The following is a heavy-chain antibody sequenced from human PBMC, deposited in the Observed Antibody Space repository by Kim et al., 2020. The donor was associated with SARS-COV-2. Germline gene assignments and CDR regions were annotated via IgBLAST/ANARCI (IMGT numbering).Heavy chain of an antibody. D-gene: IGHD3-10*01. V-gene: IGHV4-59*01. CDR2: IYYSGST. Sequence: SETLSLTCTVSGGSISSYYWSWIRQPPGKGLEWIGYIYYSGSTNYNPSLKSRVTISVDTSKNQFSLKLSSVTAADTAVYYCARDGRLLWFGAHAFDIWG. CDR1: GGSISSYY. CDR3: ARDGRLLWFGAHAFDI. J-gene: IGHJ3*02.